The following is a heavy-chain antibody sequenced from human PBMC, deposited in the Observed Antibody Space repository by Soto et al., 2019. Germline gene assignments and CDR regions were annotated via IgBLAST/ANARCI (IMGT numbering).Heavy chain of an antibody. CDR1: GFSFSDYY. CDR2: MSSSGSFI. J-gene: IGHJ4*02. D-gene: IGHD4-17*01. V-gene: IGHV3-11*01. Sequence: QVQLVESGGGLVQPGGSLRLSCEVSGFSFSDYYMSWVRQAPGKGLEWISYMSSSGSFIYYADSVKGRFTISRDHAKNRLYLQMEDLRAEDTAIYYCAREYVNRDYETGLGYWGQGTLVTVSS. CDR3: AREYVNRDYETGLGY.